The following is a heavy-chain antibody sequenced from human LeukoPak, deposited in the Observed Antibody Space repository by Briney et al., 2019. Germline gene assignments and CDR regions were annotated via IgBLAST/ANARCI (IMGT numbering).Heavy chain of an antibody. CDR2: ISGSGGNT. D-gene: IGHD3-3*01. J-gene: IGHJ4*02. CDR3: ADFHRFDY. Sequence: GGSLRLSCAASGFTFSNYPMTWVRQAPGKGLAWVSTISGSGGNTYFADSVKGRFTISRDNSKNTLYLQMNSLRAEDTAVYYCADFHRFDYWGQGTLVTVSS. CDR1: GFTFSNYP. V-gene: IGHV3-23*01.